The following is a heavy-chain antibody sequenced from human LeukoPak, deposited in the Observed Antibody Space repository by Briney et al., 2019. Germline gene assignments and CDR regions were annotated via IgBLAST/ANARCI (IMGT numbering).Heavy chain of an antibody. CDR2: ISSSSSYI. CDR1: GFTFSSYS. J-gene: IGHJ6*02. CDR3: ATGQGHGMDV. V-gene: IGHV3-21*01. Sequence: GGSLRLSCAASGFTFSSYSMNWVRQAPGKGLEWVSSISSSSSYIYYADSVKGRFTISRDNAKNTLYLQMNSLRAEDTAVYYCATGQGHGMDVWGQGTTVTVSS.